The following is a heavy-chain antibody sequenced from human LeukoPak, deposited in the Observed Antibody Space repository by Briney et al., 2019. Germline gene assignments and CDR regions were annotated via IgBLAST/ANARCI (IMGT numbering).Heavy chain of an antibody. CDR3: ARGRLNYDILTGSDIGYYFDY. V-gene: IGHV3-33*08. D-gene: IGHD3-9*01. Sequence: AGGSLRLSCAASGFTFSSYSMNWVRQAPGKGLEWVAVIWYDGSNKYYADSVKGRFTISRDNSKNTLYLQMNSLRAEDTAVYYCARGRLNYDILTGSDIGYYFDYWGQGTLVTVSS. CDR2: IWYDGSNK. CDR1: GFTFSSYS. J-gene: IGHJ4*02.